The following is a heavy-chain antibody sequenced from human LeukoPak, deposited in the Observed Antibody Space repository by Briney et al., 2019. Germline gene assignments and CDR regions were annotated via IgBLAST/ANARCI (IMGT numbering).Heavy chain of an antibody. D-gene: IGHD4-23*01. CDR2: IWSDDRNK. CDR3: ARVVRWSGYGGNSDAMDV. V-gene: IGHV3-33*01. J-gene: IGHJ6*02. Sequence: QPGGSLRLSCAASGFTFSSYGMHWVRQAPGKGLEWVALIWSDDRNKYYADSVKGQFTISRDNSKNTLFLQMNSLRDEDTALYYCARVVRWSGYGGNSDAMDVWGQGTTVTVSS. CDR1: GFTFSSYG.